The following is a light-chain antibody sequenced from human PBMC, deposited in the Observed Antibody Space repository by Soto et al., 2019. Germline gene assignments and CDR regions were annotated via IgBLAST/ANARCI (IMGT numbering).Light chain of an antibody. CDR3: QHCYSTPCA. CDR2: AAS. J-gene: IGKJ3*01. V-gene: IGKV1-39*01. Sequence: VHMTTSPSSLSASVGDRVTITCRASQNIAFYLNWYQQKPGKAPNLLISAASNLQSGVPSRFSGSGSGTDFTLTISSLQSEDFASYYCQHCYSTPCAFGPGTKVDI. CDR1: QNIAFY.